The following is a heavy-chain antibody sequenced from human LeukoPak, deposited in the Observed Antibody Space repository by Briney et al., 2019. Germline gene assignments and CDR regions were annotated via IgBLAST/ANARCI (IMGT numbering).Heavy chain of an antibody. CDR1: GFSLSTTGMC. D-gene: IGHD5-24*01. CDR2: IDWDDDK. V-gene: IGHV2-70*11. Sequence: SGPALVKPTQTLTLTCTISGFSLSTTGMCVSWIRQPPGKALEWLARIDWDDDKYYNTSLRTRLTISKDTSKNQVVVKVTNMDPVDTATYHCARSRRRDGFIDYWGQGNLVTVSS. CDR3: ARSRRRDGFIDY. J-gene: IGHJ4*02.